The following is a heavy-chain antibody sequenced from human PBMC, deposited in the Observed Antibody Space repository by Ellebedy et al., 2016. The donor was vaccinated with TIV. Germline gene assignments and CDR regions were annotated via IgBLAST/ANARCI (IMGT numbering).Heavy chain of an antibody. CDR1: GFTFGSFA. V-gene: IGHV3-23*01. J-gene: IGHJ5*02. Sequence: GESLKISCAASGFTFGSFAMHWVRQAPGKGLEWLSVISGDGSSAYLADSVKGRFTLTRDNSKNTLHLQMNSLRVEDTAVYYCAKRGGSSGWIDHPNWFDPWGQGTLVTVSS. CDR3: AKRGGSSGWIDHPNWFDP. D-gene: IGHD6-19*01. CDR2: ISGDGSSA.